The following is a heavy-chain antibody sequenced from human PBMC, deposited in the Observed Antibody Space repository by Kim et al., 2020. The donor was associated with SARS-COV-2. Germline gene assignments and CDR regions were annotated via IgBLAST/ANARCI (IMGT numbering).Heavy chain of an antibody. V-gene: IGHV4-59*13. D-gene: IGHD3-9*01. CDR3: ARDLLVRGGMDV. CDR2: IYYSGST. J-gene: IGHJ6*02. Sequence: SETLSLTCTVSGGSISSYYWSWIRQPPGKGLEWIGYIYYSGSTNYNPSLKSRVTISVDTSKNQFSLKLSSVTAADTAVYYCARDLLVRGGMDVWGQGTTVTVSS. CDR1: GGSISSYY.